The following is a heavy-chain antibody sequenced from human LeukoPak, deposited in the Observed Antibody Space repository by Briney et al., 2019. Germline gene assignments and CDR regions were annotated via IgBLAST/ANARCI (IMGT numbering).Heavy chain of an antibody. V-gene: IGHV3-53*01. CDR3: ARSDPEFLYCSGGSCYSY. Sequence: GGSLRLSCAASGFTVSSNYMSWVRQAPGKGLEWVSVIYSGGSTYYADSVKGRFTISRDNSKNTLYLQMNSLRAEDTAVYYCARSDPEFLYCSGGSCYSYWGQGTLVTVSS. D-gene: IGHD2-15*01. CDR2: IYSGGST. CDR1: GFTVSSNY. J-gene: IGHJ4*02.